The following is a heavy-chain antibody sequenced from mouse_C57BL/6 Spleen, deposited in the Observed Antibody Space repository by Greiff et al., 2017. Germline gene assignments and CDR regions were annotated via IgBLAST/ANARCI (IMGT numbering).Heavy chain of an antibody. CDR1: GYTFTSYW. J-gene: IGHJ1*03. D-gene: IGHD2-5*01. Sequence: QVQLQQPGAELVKPGASVKLSCKASGYTFTSYWMHWVKQRPGQGLEWIGMIHPNSGSTNYNEKFKSKATLTVDKSSSTAYMQLSSLTSEDSAVYYCARSSTIVTPHWYFDVWGTGTTVTVSS. CDR2: IHPNSGST. V-gene: IGHV1-64*01. CDR3: ARSSTIVTPHWYFDV.